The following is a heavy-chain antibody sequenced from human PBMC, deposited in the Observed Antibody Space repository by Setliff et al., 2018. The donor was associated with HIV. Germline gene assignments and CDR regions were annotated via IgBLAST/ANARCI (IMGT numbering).Heavy chain of an antibody. CDR3: ARVSKTYWYSIPRDYYHHMDV. D-gene: IGHD2-8*02. CDR2: INHSGNI. CDR1: GGSFCGYY. J-gene: IGHJ6*03. V-gene: IGHV4-34*01. Sequence: PSETLSLTCAVYGGSFCGYYWSWIRQPPGKGLEWIGEINHSGNINYTPSLKSRVTISVDTSKNQFSLKLSSVSAADTAVYYCARVSKTYWYSIPRDYYHHMDVWGKGTTVTVSS.